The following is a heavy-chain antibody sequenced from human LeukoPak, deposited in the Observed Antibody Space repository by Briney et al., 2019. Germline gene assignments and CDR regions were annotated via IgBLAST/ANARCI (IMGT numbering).Heavy chain of an antibody. CDR3: ARARFTIFGVVIQYYYYYMDV. V-gene: IGHV4-34*01. Sequence: SETLSLTCAVYGGSFSGYYWSWICQPPGKGLEWIGEINHSGSTNYNPSLKSRVTISVDTSKNQFSLKLSSVTAAGTAVYYCARARFTIFGVVIQYYYYYMDVWGKGTTVTVSS. CDR2: INHSGST. J-gene: IGHJ6*03. CDR1: GGSFSGYY. D-gene: IGHD3-3*01.